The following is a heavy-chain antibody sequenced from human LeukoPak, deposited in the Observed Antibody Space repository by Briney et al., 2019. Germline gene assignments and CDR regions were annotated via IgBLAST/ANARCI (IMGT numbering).Heavy chain of an antibody. Sequence: GGSLRLSCEASGFTFGNYAMNWVRQAPGKGLEWVSTISGTGGSTYYADSAKGRFTISRDNSKDTLFLQLNSLTAADTAMYFCAKASVAIPQYCNSWGQGTLVTVSS. D-gene: IGHD2-2*02. CDR1: GFTFGNYA. J-gene: IGHJ5*02. V-gene: IGHV3-23*01. CDR2: ISGTGGST. CDR3: AKASVAIPQYCNS.